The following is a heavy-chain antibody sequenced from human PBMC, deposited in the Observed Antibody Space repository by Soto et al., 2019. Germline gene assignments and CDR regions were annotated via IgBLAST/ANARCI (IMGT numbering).Heavy chain of an antibody. D-gene: IGHD3-10*01. J-gene: IGHJ3*02. CDR2: ISYDGSNK. V-gene: IGHV3-30-3*01. CDR1: GFTFSSYA. CDR3: ARTGDYGNDAFDI. Sequence: PVGSLRLSCAASGFTFSSYAMHWVRQAPGKGLEWVAVISYDGSNKYYADSVKGRFTISRDNSKNTLYLQMNSLRAEDTAVYYCARTGDYGNDAFDIWGQGTMVTVSS.